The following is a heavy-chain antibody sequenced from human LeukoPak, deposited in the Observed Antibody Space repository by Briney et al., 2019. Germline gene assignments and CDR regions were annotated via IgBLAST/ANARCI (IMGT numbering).Heavy chain of an antibody. V-gene: IGHV3-23*01. CDR1: GFTFSSYA. CDR3: ANLPPTYCGGDCYSALYYYYGMDV. D-gene: IGHD2-21*02. J-gene: IGHJ6*02. CDR2: ISGSGGST. Sequence: GGSLRLSCAASGFTFSSYAMSWVRQAPGKGLGWVSAISGSGGSTYYADSVKGRFTISRDNSKNTLYLQMNSLRAEDTAVYYCANLPPTYCGGDCYSALYYYYGMDVWGQGTTVTVSS.